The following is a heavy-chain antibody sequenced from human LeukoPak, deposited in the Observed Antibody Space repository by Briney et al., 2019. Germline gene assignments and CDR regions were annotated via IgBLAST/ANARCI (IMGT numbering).Heavy chain of an antibody. D-gene: IGHD1-1*01. J-gene: IGHJ4*02. CDR1: GFTFSKFA. Sequence: GGSLRLSCAAAGFTFSKFAMHWVRQAPGKGLEWVAVVSYDGSYKYYADSVKGRFTISKDNSKNILYLQMNSLRAEDTAVYYCARAPGYGAAYYFDYWGQGTLVTVSS. V-gene: IGHV3-30*04. CDR2: VSYDGSYK. CDR3: ARAPGYGAAYYFDY.